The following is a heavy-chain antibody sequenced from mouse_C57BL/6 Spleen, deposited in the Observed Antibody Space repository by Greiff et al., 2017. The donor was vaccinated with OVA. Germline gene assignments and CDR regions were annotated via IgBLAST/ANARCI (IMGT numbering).Heavy chain of an antibody. CDR2: ISSGGSYT. CDR1: GFTFSSYG. Sequence: EVKLMESGGDLVKPGGSLKLSCAASGFTFSSYGMSWVRQTPDKRLEWVATISSGGSYTYYPDSVKGRFTISRDNAKNTLYLQMSSLKSEDTAMYYCARHMGSWFAYWGQGTLVTVSA. CDR3: ARHMGSWFAY. D-gene: IGHD1-1*02. V-gene: IGHV5-6*01. J-gene: IGHJ3*01.